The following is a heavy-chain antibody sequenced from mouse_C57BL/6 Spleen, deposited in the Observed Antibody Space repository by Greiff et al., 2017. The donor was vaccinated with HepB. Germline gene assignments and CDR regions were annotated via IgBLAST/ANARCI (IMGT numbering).Heavy chain of an antibody. Sequence: EVMLVESGGDLVKPGGSLKLSCAASGFTFSSYGMSWVRQTPDKRLEWVATISSGGSYTYYPDSVKGRFTISRDNAKNTLYLQMSSLKSEDTAMYYGARHDGYYEDYWGQGTTLTVSS. J-gene: IGHJ2*01. D-gene: IGHD2-3*01. V-gene: IGHV5-6*01. CDR1: GFTFSSYG. CDR2: ISSGGSYT. CDR3: ARHDGYYEDY.